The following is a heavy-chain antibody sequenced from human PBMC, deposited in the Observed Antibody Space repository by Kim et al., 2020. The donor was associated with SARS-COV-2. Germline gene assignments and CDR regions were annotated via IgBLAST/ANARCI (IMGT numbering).Heavy chain of an antibody. Sequence: GGSLRLSCAASGFTFSSYDMHWVRQATGKGLEWVSAIGTAGDTYYPGSVKGRFTISRENAKNSLYLQMNSLRAGDTAVYYCARGGCSGGSCYSYYYYGMDVWGQGTTVTVSS. D-gene: IGHD2-15*01. V-gene: IGHV3-13*04. CDR1: GFTFSSYD. CDR2: IGTAGDT. J-gene: IGHJ6*02. CDR3: ARGGCSGGSCYSYYYYGMDV.